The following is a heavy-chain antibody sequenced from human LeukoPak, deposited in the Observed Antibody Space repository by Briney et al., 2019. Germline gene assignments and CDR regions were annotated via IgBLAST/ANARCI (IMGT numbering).Heavy chain of an antibody. V-gene: IGHV3-9*01. J-gene: IGHJ4*02. CDR3: ANEGGALDY. D-gene: IGHD3-16*01. CDR1: GFTFDDYA. CDR2: ISWNSGSI. Sequence: PGRSLRLSCAASGFTFDDYAMHWVRQAPGKGLEGVSGISWNSGSIGYADSVKGRFTSSRDNAKNSLYLQMNSLRAEDTALYSCANEGGALDYWGQGTLVTVSS.